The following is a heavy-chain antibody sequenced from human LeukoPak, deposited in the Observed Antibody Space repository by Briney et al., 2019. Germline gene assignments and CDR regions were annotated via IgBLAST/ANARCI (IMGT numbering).Heavy chain of an antibody. J-gene: IGHJ4*02. V-gene: IGHV3-33*06. CDR3: AKEGDYCSSSGCHKRGIDY. CDR1: GFTFSSYS. D-gene: IGHD2-2*01. CDR2: IWYDGSHD. Sequence: GGSLRLSCAASGFTFSSYSMNWVRQAPGKGLEWVAVIWYDGSHDTYTDSVKGRFTVSRDNFKNVLHLQMNSLRVEDTAVYYCAKEGDYCSSSGCHKRGIDYWGQGTLVTVSS.